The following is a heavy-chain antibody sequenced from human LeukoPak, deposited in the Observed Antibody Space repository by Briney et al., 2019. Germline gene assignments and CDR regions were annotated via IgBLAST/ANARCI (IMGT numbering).Heavy chain of an antibody. CDR2: IYYSGST. CDR1: GGSISSGGYY. V-gene: IGHV4-31*03. D-gene: IGHD6-19*01. J-gene: IGHJ4*02. CDR3: AKGRLSGWSDY. Sequence: SETLSLTCTVSGGSISSGGYYWSWIRQHPGKGLEWIGYIYYSGSTYYNPSPKSRVTISVDTSKNQFSLKLSSVTAADTAVYYCAKGRLSGWSDYWGQGTLVTVSS.